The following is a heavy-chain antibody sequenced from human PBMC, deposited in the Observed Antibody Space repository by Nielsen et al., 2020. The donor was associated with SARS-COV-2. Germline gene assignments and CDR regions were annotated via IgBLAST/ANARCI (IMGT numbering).Heavy chain of an antibody. CDR3: ARAESGDWDGNWFDP. Sequence: ASVKVSCKASGYRFSSYAMHLVRQAPGQSLEWMGWIDAGKSNAKYSQRFQGRVSMTTDTSAGIGYMEMSGLTLEDTAVYYCARAESGDWDGNWFDPWGQGTLVTVSS. V-gene: IGHV1-3*01. J-gene: IGHJ5*02. D-gene: IGHD2-21*02. CDR1: GYRFSSYA. CDR2: IDAGKSNA.